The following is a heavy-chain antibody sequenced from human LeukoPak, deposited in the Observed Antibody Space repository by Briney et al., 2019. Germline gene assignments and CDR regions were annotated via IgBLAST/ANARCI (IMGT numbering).Heavy chain of an antibody. CDR2: VSTSGST. V-gene: IGHV4-4*07. D-gene: IGHD3-10*01. J-gene: IGHJ4*02. Sequence: SETLSLTCTVSGGSISNHFCSWIRQPAGKGLEWIGRVSTSGSTYYNPSLKSRVTMSADTSKNQFSLKLTSVTAADTAVYYCARLPSGPLNPPYDYWGQGSLVTVSS. CDR1: GGSISNHF. CDR3: ARLPSGPLNPPYDY.